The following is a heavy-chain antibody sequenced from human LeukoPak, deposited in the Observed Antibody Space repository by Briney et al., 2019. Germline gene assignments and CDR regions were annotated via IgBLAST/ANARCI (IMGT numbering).Heavy chain of an antibody. D-gene: IGHD3-22*01. J-gene: IGHJ5*02. V-gene: IGHV4-30-2*01. Sequence: PSETLSLTCAVSGGSISSGGYSWSWIRQPPGKGLEWIGYIYHSGSTYYNPSLKSRVTISVDRSKNQFSLKLSSVTAADTAVYYCATDRYYYDSSGYLGASYWFDPWGQGTLVTVSS. CDR3: ATDRYYYDSSGYLGASYWFDP. CDR1: GGSISSGGYS. CDR2: IYHSGST.